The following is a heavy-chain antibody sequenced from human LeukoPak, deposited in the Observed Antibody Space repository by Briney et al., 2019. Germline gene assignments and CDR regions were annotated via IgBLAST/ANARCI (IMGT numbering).Heavy chain of an antibody. CDR1: GFTFSNYA. Sequence: GGSLRLSCAASGFTFSNYAMSWVRQAPGKGLEWVSAISGSAGNTYYADSVKGRFTISRDNSRNTQYLRMNSLRAEDTAIYYCANVEWPLDYWGQGTLVTVSS. V-gene: IGHV3-23*01. D-gene: IGHD1-26*01. CDR3: ANVEWPLDY. CDR2: ISGSAGNT. J-gene: IGHJ4*02.